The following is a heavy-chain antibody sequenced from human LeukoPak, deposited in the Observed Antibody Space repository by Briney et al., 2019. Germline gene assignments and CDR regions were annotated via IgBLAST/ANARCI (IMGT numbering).Heavy chain of an antibody. CDR3: VLLTSWNFDY. J-gene: IGHJ4*02. CDR2: IKQDGSEK. D-gene: IGHD2-2*01. Sequence: PGGSLRLSCAASGFTFSSYWMSWVRQAPGKGLEGVASIKQDGSEKYYVDSVKGRFTISRDNAKNSLYLQMNSRRAEDTAVYYCVLLTSWNFDYWGQGTLDTVSS. CDR1: GFTFSSYW. V-gene: IGHV3-7*01.